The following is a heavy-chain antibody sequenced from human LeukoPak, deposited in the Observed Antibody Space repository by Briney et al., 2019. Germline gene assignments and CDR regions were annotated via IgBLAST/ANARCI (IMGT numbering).Heavy chain of an antibody. J-gene: IGHJ4*02. CDR2: INAGNGNT. D-gene: IGHD4-17*01. CDR3: ARERDYGDYCFDY. Sequence: ASVKVSCKASGYTFTSYAMHWVRQAPGQRLEWMGWINAGNGNTKYSQKFQGRVTITRDTSASTAYMELSSLRSEDTAVYYCARERDYGDYCFDYWGQGTLVTVSS. CDR1: GYTFTSYA. V-gene: IGHV1-3*01.